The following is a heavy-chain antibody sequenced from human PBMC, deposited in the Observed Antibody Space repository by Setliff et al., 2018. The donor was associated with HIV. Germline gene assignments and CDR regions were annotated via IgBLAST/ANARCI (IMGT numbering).Heavy chain of an antibody. D-gene: IGHD1-7*01. CDR2: IYHSGST. Sequence: LSLTCAVSGGSISSSNWWSWVRQPPGKGLEWIGEIYHSGSTNYNPSLKSRVTISVDKSKNHFSLKLSSVTAADTAVYYCARAALLKLPLGYYYGMDVRGQGTTVTVSS. J-gene: IGHJ6*02. V-gene: IGHV4-4*02. CDR3: ARAALLKLPLGYYYGMDV. CDR1: GGSISSSNW.